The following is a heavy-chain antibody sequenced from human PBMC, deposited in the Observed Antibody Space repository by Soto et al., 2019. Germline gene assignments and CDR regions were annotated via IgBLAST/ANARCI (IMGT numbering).Heavy chain of an antibody. V-gene: IGHV1-69*01. CDR1: GGSFSSFH. CDR2: IAPMFGTS. J-gene: IGHJ5*02. D-gene: IGHD3-22*01. Sequence: QVQLVQPGAEVKKPGSSVKVSCKASGGSFSSFHFNWVRQAPGQGLEWIGGIAPMFGTSNYAQRFQGKDTITADELTSTAYVDVNSLRSDGTAMYYCADGGGGYDAWGQGTLVTVSS. CDR3: ADGGGGYDA.